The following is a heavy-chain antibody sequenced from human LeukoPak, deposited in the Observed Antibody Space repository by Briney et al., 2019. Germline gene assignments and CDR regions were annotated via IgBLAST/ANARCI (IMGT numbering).Heavy chain of an antibody. Sequence: PGGSLRLSCAASGFTFSSYGMNWVREAPGKGLECVSSISSSSSYIYYADSVKGRFTIYRDNAQNSLYLQMNSLRAEHTAVYYCARVVRGVSEDWGQGTLVTVSS. CDR3: ARVVRGVSED. J-gene: IGHJ4*02. CDR1: GFTFSSYG. V-gene: IGHV3-21*01. D-gene: IGHD3-10*01. CDR2: ISSSSSYI.